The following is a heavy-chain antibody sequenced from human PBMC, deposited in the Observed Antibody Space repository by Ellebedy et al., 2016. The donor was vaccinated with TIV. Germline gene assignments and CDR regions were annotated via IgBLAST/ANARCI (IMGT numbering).Heavy chain of an antibody. D-gene: IGHD1-1*01. Sequence: GESLKISCKASGYTFTGYPINWVRQAPGQGLEWLGWINMNTGNPTYAQGFTGRFDFSLDTSVSTAYLQISSLKAEDTAVYYCARDSRYNWNDWDFYHMDVWGKGTTVTVSS. CDR1: GYTFTGYP. CDR2: INMNTGNP. J-gene: IGHJ6*03. CDR3: ARDSRYNWNDWDFYHMDV. V-gene: IGHV7-4-1*02.